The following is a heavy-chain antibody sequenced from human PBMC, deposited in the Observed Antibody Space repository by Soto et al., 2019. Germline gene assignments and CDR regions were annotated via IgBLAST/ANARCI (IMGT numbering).Heavy chain of an antibody. CDR1: GFTFSLYS. Sequence: EVQLVESGGGLVQPGGSLRLSCAASGFTFSLYSMSWVRQAPGKGLEWVSYISRSSTGIHYADSVKGRFTISRDDATNSMHLQMTSLRDEDTALYYCARDHHRYSGYDWGQGTLVTVSS. V-gene: IGHV3-48*02. J-gene: IGHJ4*02. D-gene: IGHD5-12*01. CDR2: ISRSSTGI. CDR3: ARDHHRYSGYD.